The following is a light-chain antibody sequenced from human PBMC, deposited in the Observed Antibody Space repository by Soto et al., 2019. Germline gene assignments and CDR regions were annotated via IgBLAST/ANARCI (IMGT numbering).Light chain of an antibody. J-gene: IGLJ1*01. V-gene: IGLV2-11*01. CDR3: LSYAGTNARLRV. CDR1: SGDGGAYDY. CDR2: DVN. Sequence: QSALTQPRSVSGSPGQSVTISCTGTSGDGGAYDYVSWYQQHPGKAPKVLVYDVNKRPSGVPDRFSGSRSGNTASLTISGLQAYNAGYYYCLSYAGTNARLRVFGTGTKGTVL.